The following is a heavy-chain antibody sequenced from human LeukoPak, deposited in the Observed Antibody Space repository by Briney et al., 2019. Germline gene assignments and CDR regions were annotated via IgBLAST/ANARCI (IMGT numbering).Heavy chain of an antibody. Sequence: SETLSLTCTVSGGSISSNSYYWGWIRQPPGKGLEWIGSIYYSGSTYYNPSLKSRVTISIDTSKNHFSLRLSSVTAADTAVYYCARLVLSYGNAFDHWGQGTLVTVSS. D-gene: IGHD3-16*01. CDR1: GGSISSNSYY. J-gene: IGHJ4*02. CDR2: IYYSGST. CDR3: ARLVLSYGNAFDH. V-gene: IGHV4-39*02.